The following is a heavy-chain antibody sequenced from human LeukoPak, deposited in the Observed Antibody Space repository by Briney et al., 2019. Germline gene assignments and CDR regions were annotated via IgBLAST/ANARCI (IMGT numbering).Heavy chain of an antibody. Sequence: PGGSLRLSCTASGFTFSSYEINWVRQAPGKGLEWVSYISGSGSAISYADSLKGRFTISRDNSKNTLYLQMNSLRAEDTAVYYCAGYSGRYVYYMDVWGKGTTVT. CDR3: AGYSGRYVYYMDV. CDR1: GFTFSSYE. V-gene: IGHV3-48*03. CDR2: ISGSGSAI. J-gene: IGHJ6*03. D-gene: IGHD1-26*01.